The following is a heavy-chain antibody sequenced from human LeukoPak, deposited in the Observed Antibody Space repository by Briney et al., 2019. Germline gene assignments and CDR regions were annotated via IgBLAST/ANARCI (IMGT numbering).Heavy chain of an antibody. CDR3: ARVRTTYYDFWSGYHDAFDI. CDR2: IYHSGST. Sequence: SETLSLTCTVSGYSISSGYYWGWIRQPPGKGLEWIGSIYHSGSTYYNPSLKSRVTISVDTSKNQFSLKLSSVTAADTAVYYCARVRTTYYDFWSGYHDAFDIWGQGTMVTVSS. D-gene: IGHD3-3*01. V-gene: IGHV4-38-2*02. J-gene: IGHJ3*02. CDR1: GYSISSGYY.